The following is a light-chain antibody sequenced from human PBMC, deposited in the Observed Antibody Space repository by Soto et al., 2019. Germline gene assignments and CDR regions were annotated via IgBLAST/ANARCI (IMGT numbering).Light chain of an antibody. CDR3: NSYTSRYTFV. V-gene: IGLV2-14*01. J-gene: IGLJ1*01. Sequence: SALTQPASVSWSPGQSITISCTLTSNYVGVYNYVSWYQQQPGKAPKLIIYEVNNRTSEVSNRFSGSKTGHTAYLTISGPQPEDEAAYYCNSYTSRYTFVLGTGTKVTV. CDR1: SNYVGVYNY. CDR2: EVN.